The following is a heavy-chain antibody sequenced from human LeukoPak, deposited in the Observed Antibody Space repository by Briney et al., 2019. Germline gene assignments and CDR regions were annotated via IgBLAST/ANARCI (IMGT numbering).Heavy chain of an antibody. Sequence: KPSETLSLTXTVSGGSISSYYWSWIWQPPGKGLEWIGYIYYSGSTNYNPSLKSRVTISVDTSKNQFSLKLSSVTAADTAVYYCARGRVARGAFDIWGQGTMVTVSS. V-gene: IGHV4-59*12. D-gene: IGHD2-15*01. CDR2: IYYSGST. J-gene: IGHJ3*02. CDR3: ARGRVARGAFDI. CDR1: GGSISSYY.